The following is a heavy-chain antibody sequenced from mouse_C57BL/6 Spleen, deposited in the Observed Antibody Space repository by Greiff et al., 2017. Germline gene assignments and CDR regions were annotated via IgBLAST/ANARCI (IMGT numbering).Heavy chain of an antibody. J-gene: IGHJ2*01. Sequence: QVQLQQPGAELVMPGASVKLSCKASGYTFTSYWMHWVKQRPGQGLEWIGEIDPSDSYTNYNQKFKGKSTLTVDKSSSTAYMQLSSLTAEDSAVYDCATMVTTGYFDYWGQGTTLTVSS. CDR3: ATMVTTGYFDY. D-gene: IGHD2-2*01. V-gene: IGHV1-69*01. CDR1: GYTFTSYW. CDR2: IDPSDSYT.